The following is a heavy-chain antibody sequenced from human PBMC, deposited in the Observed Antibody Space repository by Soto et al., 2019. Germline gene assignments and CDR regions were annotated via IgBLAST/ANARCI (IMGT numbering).Heavy chain of an antibody. Sequence: GGSLRLSCAASGFTFSSYSMNWVRQAPGKGLEWVSSISSSSSYIYYADSVKGRFTISRDNAKNSLYLQMNSLRAEDTAVYYCAREMGSLLWFGELMVGYYGMDVWGQGTTVTAP. D-gene: IGHD3-10*01. CDR2: ISSSSSYI. CDR1: GFTFSSYS. V-gene: IGHV3-21*01. CDR3: AREMGSLLWFGELMVGYYGMDV. J-gene: IGHJ6*02.